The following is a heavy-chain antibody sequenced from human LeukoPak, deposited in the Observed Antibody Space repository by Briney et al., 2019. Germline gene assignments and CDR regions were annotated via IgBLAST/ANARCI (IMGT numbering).Heavy chain of an antibody. D-gene: IGHD6-6*01. CDR2: ISSGTYI. V-gene: IGHV3-48*03. CDR1: GFTFSRFE. J-gene: IGHJ4*02. Sequence: GGSLRLSCVASGFTFSRFEMNWVRQAPGKGLEWISHISSGTYIAYADSVKGRFTISRDNAKNTLYLRMNSLRAEDTAVYYCAKAAQVAGRPNLGGHFDYWGQGTLVTVSS. CDR3: AKAAQVAGRPNLGGHFDY.